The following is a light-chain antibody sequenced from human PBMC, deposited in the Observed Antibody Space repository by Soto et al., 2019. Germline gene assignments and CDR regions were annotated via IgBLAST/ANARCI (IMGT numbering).Light chain of an antibody. CDR2: DDN. Sequence: QSALTQHASVSGSPGQSITISCSGTSSDIGGSTYVSWYQQHPGKDPKLMIYDDNHRPSGVSNRFSGSKSGYTASLTISGLQAEDEADYYCSSYTSSTTLYVFGTGTKLTVL. J-gene: IGLJ1*01. CDR1: SSDIGGSTY. V-gene: IGLV2-14*01. CDR3: SSYTSSTTLYV.